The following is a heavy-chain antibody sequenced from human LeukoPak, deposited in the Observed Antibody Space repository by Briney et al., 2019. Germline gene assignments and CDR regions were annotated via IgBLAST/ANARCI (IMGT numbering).Heavy chain of an antibody. V-gene: IGHV4-59*08. CDR2: IEYSGGT. D-gene: IGHD6-13*01. CDR3: ARRRAEGGSNGHYNWFDP. Sequence: SETLSLTCTVSGGSISNYHWSWFRQPPGTGLEWLGYIEYSGGTTYNSSLKSRVTISVDTSMNQFSLKLSSVTAADTAVYYCARRRAEGGSNGHYNWFDPWGQGILVTVSS. CDR1: GGSISNYH. J-gene: IGHJ5*02.